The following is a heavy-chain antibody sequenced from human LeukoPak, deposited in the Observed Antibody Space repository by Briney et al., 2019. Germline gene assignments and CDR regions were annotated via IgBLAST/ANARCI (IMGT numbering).Heavy chain of an antibody. D-gene: IGHD3-10*01. CDR1: GFTFSSYW. CDR3: ARDAQLLWFGELLDKRNYYYMDV. CDR2: INSDGSST. Sequence: GGSLRLSCAASGFTFSSYWMHWVRQAPGKGLVWVSRINSDGSSTSYADSVKGRFTISRDNATNSLYLQMNSLRAEDTAVYYCARDAQLLWFGELLDKRNYYYMDVWGKGTTVTVSS. V-gene: IGHV3-74*01. J-gene: IGHJ6*03.